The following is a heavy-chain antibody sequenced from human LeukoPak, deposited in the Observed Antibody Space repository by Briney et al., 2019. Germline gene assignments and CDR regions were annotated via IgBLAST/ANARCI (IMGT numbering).Heavy chain of an antibody. Sequence: GASVKVSCKTSGYSFTSYSITWVRQAPGQGLEWMGWISAYNGNTNYAQKLQGRVTVTTDTSTSTAYMELRSLRSDDTAVYYCARDRNYYGSSSYPHVFDYWGQGTLVTVSS. V-gene: IGHV1-18*01. CDR2: ISAYNGNT. CDR1: GYSFTSYS. CDR3: ARDRNYYGSSSYPHVFDY. D-gene: IGHD3-10*01. J-gene: IGHJ4*02.